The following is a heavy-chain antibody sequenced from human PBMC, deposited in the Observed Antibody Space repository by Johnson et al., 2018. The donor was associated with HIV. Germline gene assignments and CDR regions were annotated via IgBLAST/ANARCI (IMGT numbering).Heavy chain of an antibody. V-gene: IGHV3-74*01. J-gene: IGHJ3*02. Sequence: VQLVESGGGLVQPGGSLRLSCAASGFTFSSYWMSWVRQAPGKGLEWVSRINSDGSSTNYADSVKGRFTISRDNPKNSLYLQMNSLRAEDTAVYYCAKEGTTMEVDIWGQGTMVTVSS. D-gene: IGHD3-10*01. CDR1: GFTFSSYW. CDR3: AKEGTTMEVDI. CDR2: INSDGSST.